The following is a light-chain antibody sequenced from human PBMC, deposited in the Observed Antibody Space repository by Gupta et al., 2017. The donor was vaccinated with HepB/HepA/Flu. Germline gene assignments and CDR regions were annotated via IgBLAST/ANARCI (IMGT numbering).Light chain of an antibody. V-gene: IGLV2-14*01. J-gene: IGLJ3*02. Sequence: SALTQPASVSGSPGQSIPISCTGTSSDVGGYNYVSWYQQHPGKAPKVMIYDVSNRPSGVSNRFSGSKSGNTASLTISGLQAEDEANYYCSSYTTSSTWVFGGGTKLTVL. CDR3: SSYTTSSTWV. CDR2: DVS. CDR1: SSDVGGYNY.